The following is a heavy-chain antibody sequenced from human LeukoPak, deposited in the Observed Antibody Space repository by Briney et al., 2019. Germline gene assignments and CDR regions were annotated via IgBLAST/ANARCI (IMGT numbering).Heavy chain of an antibody. V-gene: IGHV3-48*03. D-gene: IGHD3-16*02. CDR2: ISSSGSTI. Sequence: PGGSLRLSCAASGFTFSSYEMNWVSQAHGKGLEWVSYISSSGSTIYDADSVKGRFTISRDNAKNSLYLQMNSLRAEDTAVYYCARMDRLRLGELSLSGGFDYWGQGTLVTVSS. CDR3: ARMDRLRLGELSLSGGFDY. CDR1: GFTFSSYE. J-gene: IGHJ4*02.